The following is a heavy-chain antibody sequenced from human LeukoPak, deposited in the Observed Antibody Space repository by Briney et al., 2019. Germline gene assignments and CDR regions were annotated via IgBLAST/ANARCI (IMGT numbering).Heavy chain of an antibody. CDR2: ISSSGSTI. V-gene: IGHV3-11*01. CDR1: GFIFSDYY. CDR3: ARDHVWNDAFDY. Sequence: PGGSLRLSCAASGFIFSDYYMSWIRQAPGKGLEWVSYISSSGSTIYYADSVKGRFTISRDNAKNSLYLQMNSLRAEDTAVYYCARDHVWNDAFDYWGQGTLVTVSS. J-gene: IGHJ4*02. D-gene: IGHD1-1*01.